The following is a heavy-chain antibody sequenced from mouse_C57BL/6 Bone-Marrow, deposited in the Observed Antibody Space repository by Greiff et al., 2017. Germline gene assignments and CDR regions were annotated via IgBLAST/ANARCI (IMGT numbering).Heavy chain of an antibody. CDR1: GYTFTDHI. Sequence: QVQLQQSGAELASPGASVTLSCKASGYTFTDHIMNWVKKRPGQGLEWIGMIHPNSGSTTYNEKFKSKATLTVDKSSSTAYMQLSSLTSEDSAVYYCARFHYYYFDYWGQGTTLTGSS. V-gene: IGHV1-64*01. J-gene: IGHJ2*01. D-gene: IGHD1-2*01. CDR3: ARFHYYYFDY. CDR2: IHPNSGST.